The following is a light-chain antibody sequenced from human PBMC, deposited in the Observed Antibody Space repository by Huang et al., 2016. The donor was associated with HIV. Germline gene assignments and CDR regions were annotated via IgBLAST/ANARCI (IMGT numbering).Light chain of an antibody. CDR1: QDITNY. V-gene: IGKV1-33*01. CDR2: DAS. CDR3: QQYDDFPRT. J-gene: IGKJ1*01. Sequence: DIQMTQSPSSLSASVGDRVTITCQASQDITNYLNWYQQRPGKAPKLLIYDASNLERGVPSRFSGSGSGTDFTFTISSLQPEDIATYYCQQYDDFPRTFGQGTKVELK.